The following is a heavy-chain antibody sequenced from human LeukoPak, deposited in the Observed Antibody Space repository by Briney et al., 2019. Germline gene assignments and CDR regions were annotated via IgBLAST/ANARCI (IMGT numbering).Heavy chain of an antibody. CDR1: GFTFSSYW. D-gene: IGHD4-17*01. CDR3: ARAKTTMTTRVGYFDS. J-gene: IGHJ4*02. Sequence: GGSLRLSCAASGFTFSSYWMHWVRQAPGKGLVWVSRINSDESSTSYADSVKGRFTISRDNAKNTLYLQMNCLRAEDTAVYYCARAKTTMTTRVGYFDSWGQGTLVTVSS. CDR2: INSDESST. V-gene: IGHV3-74*01.